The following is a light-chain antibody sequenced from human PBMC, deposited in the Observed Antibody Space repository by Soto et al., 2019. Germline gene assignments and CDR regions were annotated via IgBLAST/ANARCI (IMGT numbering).Light chain of an antibody. CDR3: TSFTTSNTFV. Sequence: QSVLAQPASVSGSPGQSITISCTGTSNDVGHFNYVSWFQQHPGKAPKLLIFDVSNWPSGVSDRFSGSKSGNTASLTISGLQPEDEADYYCTSFTTSNTFVFGSGTKLTVL. J-gene: IGLJ1*01. V-gene: IGLV2-14*03. CDR2: DVS. CDR1: SNDVGHFNY.